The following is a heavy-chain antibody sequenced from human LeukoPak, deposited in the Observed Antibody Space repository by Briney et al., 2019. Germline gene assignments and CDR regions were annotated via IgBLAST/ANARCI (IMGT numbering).Heavy chain of an antibody. CDR1: GYTFTRYG. V-gene: IGHV1-18*01. Sequence: ASVKVSCKASGYTFTRYGISWVRQAPGQGLEWMGWISDDSGNTKYAQKLQGRVTMTTDTSTSTAYMELRSLRSDDTAVYYCARDGRRITGTTTSLDYWGQGTLVTVSS. J-gene: IGHJ4*02. D-gene: IGHD1-20*01. CDR3: ARDGRRITGTTTSLDY. CDR2: ISDDSGNT.